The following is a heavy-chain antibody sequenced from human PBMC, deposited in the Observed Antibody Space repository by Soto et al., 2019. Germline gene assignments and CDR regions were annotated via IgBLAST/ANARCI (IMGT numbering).Heavy chain of an antibody. CDR3: VGTGTTDDY. CDR2: IYNSGGS. Sequence: SETLSLTCSVSGASVRSGDYYWSCIRQAPGKGLEWIGHIYNSGGSYYNPSLKGRLTISIDTSKNQFSLKLNSVTAADTAIYYCVGTGTTDDYWGRGTLVTVSS. CDR1: GASVRSGDYY. J-gene: IGHJ4*02. V-gene: IGHV4-30-4*01. D-gene: IGHD4-17*01.